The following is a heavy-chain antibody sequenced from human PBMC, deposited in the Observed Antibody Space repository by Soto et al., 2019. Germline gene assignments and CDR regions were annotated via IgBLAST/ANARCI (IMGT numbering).Heavy chain of an antibody. J-gene: IGHJ5*02. CDR3: DIFQSWHDLLCYFDP. CDR2: IYPGGTNI. CDR1: GYSFTSHY. D-gene: IGHD1-1*01. V-gene: IGHV1-46*03. Sequence: ASVKVSCKAIGYSFTSHYMHWVRQAPGQGLEWMGTIYPGGTNIAYAQKFQGRVTMTKDTSTTTVYMELNSLTSEDTAVYYCDIFQSWHDLLCYFDPCGQGSLVTVSS.